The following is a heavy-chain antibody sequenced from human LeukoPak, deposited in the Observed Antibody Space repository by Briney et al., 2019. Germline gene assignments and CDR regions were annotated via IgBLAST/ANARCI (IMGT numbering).Heavy chain of an antibody. CDR2: IFYSGST. CDR3: ARQWFGPARKFDY. D-gene: IGHD3-10*01. CDR1: GGSISSSSVY. J-gene: IGHJ4*02. V-gene: IGHV4-39*01. Sequence: SETLSLTCTVSGGSISSSSVYWGWTRQPPGKGLEWIGTIFYSGSTWYNPCLKSRVTISVDTSKNQFSLKLSSVTAADTAVYFCARQWFGPARKFDYWGQGTLVTVSS.